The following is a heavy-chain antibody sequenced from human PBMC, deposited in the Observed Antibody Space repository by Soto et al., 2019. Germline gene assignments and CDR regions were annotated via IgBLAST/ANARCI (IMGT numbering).Heavy chain of an antibody. D-gene: IGHD3-10*01. V-gene: IGHV3-48*02. CDR1: GFSLSSHS. CDR2: ISGSSETK. Sequence: EVQLVESGGGLAQPGGSLRLSCAASGFSLSSHSVNWVRQAPGKGLEWISYISGSSETKYNADSVKGRFTTSRDNVKNVVYLQMNGLRDDDTALYYCARGTSLGYYSYGMDVWGQVTTVTVSS. CDR3: ARGTSLGYYSYGMDV. J-gene: IGHJ6*02.